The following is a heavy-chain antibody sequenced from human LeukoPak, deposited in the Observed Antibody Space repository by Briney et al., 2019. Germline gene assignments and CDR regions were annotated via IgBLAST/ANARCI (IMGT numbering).Heavy chain of an antibody. V-gene: IGHV1-2*02. Sequence: GASVKVSCKASGYTFTSYDINWVRQATGQGLEWMGWINPNSGGTNYAQKFQGRVTMTRDTSISTAYMELSRLRSDDTAVYYCARYCSSTSCYPDYWGQGTLVTVSS. CDR1: GYTFTSYD. CDR2: INPNSGGT. D-gene: IGHD2-2*01. J-gene: IGHJ4*02. CDR3: ARYCSSTSCYPDY.